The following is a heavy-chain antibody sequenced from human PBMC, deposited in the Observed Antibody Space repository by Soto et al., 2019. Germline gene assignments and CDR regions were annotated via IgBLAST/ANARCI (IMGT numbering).Heavy chain of an antibody. D-gene: IGHD3-16*02. CDR2: IYYSGST. V-gene: IGHV4-39*07. Sequence: SETLSLTCTVSGGSISSSSYYWGWIRQPPGKGLEWIGSIYYSGSTYYNPSLKSRVTISVDTSKNQFSLKLSSVTAADTAVYYCARVLYDYIWGSYRPAGWFDPWGQGPLVTVAS. J-gene: IGHJ5*02. CDR1: GGSISSSSYY. CDR3: ARVLYDYIWGSYRPAGWFDP.